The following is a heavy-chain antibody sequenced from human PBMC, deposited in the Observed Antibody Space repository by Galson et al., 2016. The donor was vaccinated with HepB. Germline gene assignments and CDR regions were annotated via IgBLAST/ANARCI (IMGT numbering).Heavy chain of an antibody. Sequence: SLRLSCAASGFTISNYWTNWVRQAPGKGLEWVANINPDGNDIWYVDSVKGRFTISKDNSKNSLFLQMNSLRADDTAVYYCARDAKTIQTAFDIWGQWTRVTVSS. V-gene: IGHV3-7*01. CDR1: GFTISNYW. CDR3: ARDAKTIQTAFDI. J-gene: IGHJ3*02. D-gene: IGHD5-18*01. CDR2: INPDGNDI.